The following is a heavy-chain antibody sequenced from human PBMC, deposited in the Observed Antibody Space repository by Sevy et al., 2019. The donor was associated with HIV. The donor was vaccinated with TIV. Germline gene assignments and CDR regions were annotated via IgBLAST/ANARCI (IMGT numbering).Heavy chain of an antibody. CDR2: ISHSGST. J-gene: IGHJ4*02. D-gene: IGHD2-15*01. Sequence: SETLSLTCAVYGGSFSGYYWSWIRQPPGKGLEWIAEISHSGSTNYNQSLKSRVTISVATSKNQFSLKLSSVTAADTAVYYCAIRSGGHYFDYWGQGTLVTVSS. CDR1: GGSFSGYY. V-gene: IGHV4-34*01. CDR3: AIRSGGHYFDY.